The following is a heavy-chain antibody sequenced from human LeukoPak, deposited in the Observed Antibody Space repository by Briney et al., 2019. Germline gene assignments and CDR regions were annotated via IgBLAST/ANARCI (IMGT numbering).Heavy chain of an antibody. V-gene: IGHV3-30*02. CDR1: GFTFSSYG. Sequence: GGSLRLSCAASGFTFSSYGMHWVRQAPGKGVERVAFIRYDGSNKYYADSVKGRFTISRDNSKNTLYLQMNSLRAEDTAVYYCAKDKDSSGYPIFDYWGQGTLVTVSS. CDR3: AKDKDSSGYPIFDY. J-gene: IGHJ4*02. CDR2: IRYDGSNK. D-gene: IGHD3-22*01.